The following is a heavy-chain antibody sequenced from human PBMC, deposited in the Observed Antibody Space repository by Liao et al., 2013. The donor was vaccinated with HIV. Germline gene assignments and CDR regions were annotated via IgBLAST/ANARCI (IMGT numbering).Heavy chain of an antibody. CDR2: IYYSGST. V-gene: IGHV4-59*01. CDR1: GGSISSYY. D-gene: IGHD1-26*01. J-gene: IGHJ6*03. CDR3: ARGGWEVLDYYYYMDV. Sequence: QVQLQESGPGLVKPSETLSLTCTVSGGSISSYYWSWIRQPPGKGLEWIGYIYYSGSTNYNPSLKSRVTISVDTSKNQFSLKLSSVTAADTAVYYCARGGWEVLDYYYYMDVWGKGTTVTVSS.